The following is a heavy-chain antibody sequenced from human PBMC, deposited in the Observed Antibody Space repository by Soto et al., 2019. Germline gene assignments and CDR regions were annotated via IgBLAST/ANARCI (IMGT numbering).Heavy chain of an antibody. CDR3: AKDRPIFEYSSTRPFDY. Sequence: GGSLRLSCAASGFTFSSYAMSWVRQAPGKGLEWVSAISGSGGSTYYADSVKGRFTISRDNSKNTLYLQMNSLRAEDTAVYYCAKDRPIFEYSSTRPFDYWGQGTLVTVSS. J-gene: IGHJ4*02. CDR2: ISGSGGST. CDR1: GFTFSSYA. V-gene: IGHV3-23*01. D-gene: IGHD6-6*01.